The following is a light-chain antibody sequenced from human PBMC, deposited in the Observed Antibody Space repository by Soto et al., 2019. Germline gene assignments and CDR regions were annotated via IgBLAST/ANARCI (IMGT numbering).Light chain of an antibody. V-gene: IGKV3-20*01. CDR3: QHYNYSPFT. CDR1: QSVSSPY. Sequence: EIVLTQSPGTLSLSPGERATLSCRASQSVSSPYLAWYQQKPGQAPRLLIYGASTRATGIPDRFSGSGSGKDFTLTITRLEPEEFAVYYCQHYNYSPFTFGPGTKVDIK. J-gene: IGKJ3*01. CDR2: GAS.